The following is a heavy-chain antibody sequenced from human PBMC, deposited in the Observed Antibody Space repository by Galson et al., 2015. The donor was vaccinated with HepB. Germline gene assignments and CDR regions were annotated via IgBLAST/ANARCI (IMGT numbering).Heavy chain of an antibody. CDR2: IKQDGSEK. Sequence: SLRLSCAASGFTFSSYWMSWARQAPGKGLEWVANIKQDGSEKYYVDSVKGRFTISRDNAKNSLYLQMNSLRAEDTAVYYCAREGGLAYCGGDCYSAWGQGTLVTVSS. J-gene: IGHJ4*02. V-gene: IGHV3-7*01. D-gene: IGHD2-21*02. CDR1: GFTFSSYW. CDR3: AREGGLAYCGGDCYSA.